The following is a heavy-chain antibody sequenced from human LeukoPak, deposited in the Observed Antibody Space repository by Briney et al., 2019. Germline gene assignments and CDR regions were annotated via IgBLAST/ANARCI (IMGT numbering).Heavy chain of an antibody. V-gene: IGHV1-46*01. CDR1: GYTFINYY. Sequence: ASVRVSCKASGYTFINYYMHWVRQAPGQGLEWMGIINTSGGSTIYAQKFQGRVTMTRDTSTSTVYMELSSLRSEDTAVYYCARDESTSILWWWGQGTLVTVSS. J-gene: IGHJ1*01. CDR3: ARDESTSILWW. CDR2: INTSGGST. D-gene: IGHD2-21*01.